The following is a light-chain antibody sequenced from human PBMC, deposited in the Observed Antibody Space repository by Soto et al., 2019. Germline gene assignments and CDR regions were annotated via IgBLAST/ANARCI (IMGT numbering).Light chain of an antibody. Sequence: QSVLTQPTSASGTPGQVVTISCSGSSSNIGSNTVNWYQHLPGTAPKLLIYTDSLRPSGVPGRFTAFKSGTSASLAISGLQSEDEADYYCVAWDDSLNGPLFGGGTKLTVL. V-gene: IGLV1-44*01. J-gene: IGLJ2*01. CDR2: TDS. CDR3: VAWDDSLNGPL. CDR1: SSNIGSNT.